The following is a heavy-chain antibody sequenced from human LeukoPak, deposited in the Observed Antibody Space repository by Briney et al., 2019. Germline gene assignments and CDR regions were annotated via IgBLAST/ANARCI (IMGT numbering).Heavy chain of an antibody. CDR1: GYTLTELS. D-gene: IGHD6-13*01. Sequence: ASVKVSCKVSGYTLTELSMHWVRQAPGKGLEWMGGFDPEDGETIYAQKFQGGVTMTEDTSTDTAYMELSSLRSEDTAVYYCATEPFRAAAEAMDVWGQGTTVTVSS. J-gene: IGHJ6*02. V-gene: IGHV1-24*01. CDR2: FDPEDGET. CDR3: ATEPFRAAAEAMDV.